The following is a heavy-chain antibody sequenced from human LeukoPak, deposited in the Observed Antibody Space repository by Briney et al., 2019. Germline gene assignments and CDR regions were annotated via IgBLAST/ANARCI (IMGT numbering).Heavy chain of an antibody. CDR3: VLAGSGSFLTGDYNDAFDI. Sequence: GESLKISCKGSGYSFTSYWIGWVRQMPGKGLEWMGITYPGDSDTRYSPSFQGQVTISADKSISTAYLQWSSLKASDTAMYYCVLAGSGSFLTGDYNDAFDIWGQGTMVTVSS. CDR2: TYPGDSDT. V-gene: IGHV5-51*01. D-gene: IGHD3-10*01. J-gene: IGHJ3*02. CDR1: GYSFTSYW.